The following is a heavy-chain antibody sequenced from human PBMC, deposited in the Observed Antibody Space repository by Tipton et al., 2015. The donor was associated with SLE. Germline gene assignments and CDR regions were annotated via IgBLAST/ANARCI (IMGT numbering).Heavy chain of an antibody. CDR1: GYSFTSYW. V-gene: IGHV5-51*03. J-gene: IGHJ4*02. Sequence: QLVQSGAEVKKPGESLKISCKGSGYSFTSYWIDWVRQMPGKGLEWMGITNPGDSDTTYSPSFQGQVTISADKSTSTAYLQWSSLKASDTAMYYCARRREYSSSRGAFDYWGQGTLVTVSS. CDR2: TNPGDSDT. D-gene: IGHD6-6*01. CDR3: ARRREYSSSRGAFDY.